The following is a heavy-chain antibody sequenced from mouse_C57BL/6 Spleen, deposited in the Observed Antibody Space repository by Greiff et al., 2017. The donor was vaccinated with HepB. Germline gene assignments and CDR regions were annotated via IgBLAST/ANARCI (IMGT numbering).Heavy chain of an antibody. D-gene: IGHD3-3*01. J-gene: IGHJ2*01. V-gene: IGHV1-26*01. CDR1: GYTFTDYY. CDR3: ARLGWEKTYYFDY. CDR2: INPNNGGT. Sequence: VQLQQSGPELVKPGASVKISCKASGYTFTDYYMNWVKQSHGKSLEWIGDINPNNGGTSYNQKFKGKATLTVDKSSSTAYMELRSLTSEDSAVYYCARLGWEKTYYFDYWGHGTTLTVSS.